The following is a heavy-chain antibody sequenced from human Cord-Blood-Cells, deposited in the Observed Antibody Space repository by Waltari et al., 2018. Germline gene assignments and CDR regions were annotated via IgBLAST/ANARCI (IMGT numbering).Heavy chain of an antibody. V-gene: IGHV1-24*01. D-gene: IGHD4-4*01. CDR3: ATGLKVVSGLQYLPLNFDY. CDR2: VDPEDGET. J-gene: IGHJ4*02. Sequence: QVQLVQSGAEVKKPGASVKVPCKVSGYTLTELSMHWVRQAPGKGLEWMGGVDPEDGETIYAQKFQGRVTMTEDTSTDTAYMELSSLRSEDTAVYYCATGLKVVSGLQYLPLNFDYWGQGTLVTVSS. CDR1: GYTLTELS.